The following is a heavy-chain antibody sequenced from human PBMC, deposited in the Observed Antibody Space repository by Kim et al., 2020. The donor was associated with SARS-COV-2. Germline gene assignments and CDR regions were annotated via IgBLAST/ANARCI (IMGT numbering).Heavy chain of an antibody. CDR1: GFTFSNAW. D-gene: IGHD3-10*01. V-gene: IGHV3-15*01. Sequence: GGSLRLSCAASGFTFSNAWMSWVRQAPGKGLEWVGRIKSKTDGGTTDYAAPVKGRFTISRDDSKNTLYLQMNSLKTEDTAVYYCTTGGSGSYHYYYYYGMDVWGQGTTVTVSS. J-gene: IGHJ6*02. CDR3: TTGGSGSYHYYYYYGMDV. CDR2: IKSKTDGGTT.